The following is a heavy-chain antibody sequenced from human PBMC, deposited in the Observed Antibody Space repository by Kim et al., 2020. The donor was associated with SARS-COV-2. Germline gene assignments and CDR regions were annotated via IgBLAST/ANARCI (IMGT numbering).Heavy chain of an antibody. V-gene: IGHV4-30-2*01. Sequence: SETLSLTCAVSGVSITIDDYHWSWIRQPPGKGLEWIGYIYHSGRAFYNPSLKSRVAMSVDTSVDQFSLRLSSVTAADTAVYYCAGDMGYGHHDYWGQGMLVTVSS. J-gene: IGHJ4*02. CDR3: AGDMGYGHHDY. CDR2: IYHSGRA. CDR1: GVSITIDDYH. D-gene: IGHD5-12*01.